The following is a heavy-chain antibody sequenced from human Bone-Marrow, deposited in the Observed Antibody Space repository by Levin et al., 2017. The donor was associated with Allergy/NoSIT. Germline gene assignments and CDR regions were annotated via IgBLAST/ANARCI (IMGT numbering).Heavy chain of an antibody. D-gene: IGHD6-19*01. J-gene: IGHJ4*02. V-gene: IGHV3-21*01. CDR1: GFTFSSYS. CDR2: ISSSSSYI. CDR3: ARVSSGGWPFDY. Sequence: PGGSLRLSCAASGFTFSSYSMNWVRQAPGKGLEWVSSISSSSSYIYYADSVKGRFTISRDNAKNSLYLQMNSLRAEDTAVYYCARVSSGGWPFDYWGQGTLVTVSS.